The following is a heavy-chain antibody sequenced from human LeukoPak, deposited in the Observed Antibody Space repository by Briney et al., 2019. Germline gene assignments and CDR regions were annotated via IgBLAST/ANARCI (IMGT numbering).Heavy chain of an antibody. J-gene: IGHJ4*02. V-gene: IGHV4-34*01. CDR1: GGSFSGYY. Sequence: PSETLSLTCAVYGGSFSGYYWSWIRQPPGKGLEWIGEINHSGSTNYNPSLKSRVIISVDTSKNQFSLKLSSVTAADTAVYYCARGYSSSTSCYLYWGQGTLVTVSS. CDR2: INHSGST. D-gene: IGHD2-2*01. CDR3: ARGYSSSTSCYLY.